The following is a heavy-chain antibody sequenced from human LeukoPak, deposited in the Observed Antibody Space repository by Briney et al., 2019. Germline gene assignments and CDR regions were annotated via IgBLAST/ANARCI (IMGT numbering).Heavy chain of an antibody. CDR1: EFTFSTYG. V-gene: IGHV3-30*02. D-gene: IGHD3-22*01. J-gene: IGHJ4*02. CDR3: ARAPYYDSSYFDY. Sequence: GGSLRLSCAASEFTFSTYGMHWVRQAPGKGLEWVAFIRYDGTNKYYADSVKGRFTISRDNSKNTLYLQMNSLRAEDTAVYYCARAPYYDSSYFDYWGQGTLVTVSS. CDR2: IRYDGTNK.